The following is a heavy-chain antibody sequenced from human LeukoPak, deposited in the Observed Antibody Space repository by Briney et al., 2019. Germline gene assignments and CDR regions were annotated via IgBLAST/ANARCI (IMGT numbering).Heavy chain of an antibody. D-gene: IGHD5-12*01. CDR1: GGSISTYY. CDR3: ARDGYSGSDAL. Sequence: SETLSLTCTVSGGSISTYYWSWIRQPPGKGLEWIGYIYYSGSTNYNPSLKSRVTISVDTSQNQFSLKLSSVTAADTAVYYCARDGYSGSDALWGQGTLVTVSS. J-gene: IGHJ4*02. CDR2: IYYSGST. V-gene: IGHV4-59*01.